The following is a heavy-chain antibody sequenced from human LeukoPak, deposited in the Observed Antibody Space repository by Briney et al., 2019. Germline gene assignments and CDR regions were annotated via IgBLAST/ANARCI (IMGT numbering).Heavy chain of an antibody. V-gene: IGHV3-20*04. D-gene: IGHD5-18*01. CDR2: INWNGGST. CDR1: GWTFDGYG. CDR3: ARDRALQVDTVLDY. Sequence: VGSLRLSWAAPGWTFDGYGMSWVRQAPGKGLEWVSGINWNGGSTGYADSVKGRFTISRDNAKSSLYLQRSSLRAEDTALYYCARDRALQVDTVLDYWGQGTLVTVSS. J-gene: IGHJ4*02.